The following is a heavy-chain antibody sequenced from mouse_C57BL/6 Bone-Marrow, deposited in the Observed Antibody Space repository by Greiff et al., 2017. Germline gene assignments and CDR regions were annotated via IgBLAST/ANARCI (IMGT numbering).Heavy chain of an antibody. Sequence: EVQLVESGGGLVKPGGSLKLSCAASGFTFSDYGMHCVRQAPEKGLEWVAYISSGSSTIYFADTVKGRFTISRDNAKNTLFLQMTSLRSEDTAMYYCARDSYGSSYDWYFDVWGTGTTVTVSS. CDR1: GFTFSDYG. CDR3: ARDSYGSSYDWYFDV. D-gene: IGHD1-1*01. V-gene: IGHV5-17*01. J-gene: IGHJ1*03. CDR2: ISSGSSTI.